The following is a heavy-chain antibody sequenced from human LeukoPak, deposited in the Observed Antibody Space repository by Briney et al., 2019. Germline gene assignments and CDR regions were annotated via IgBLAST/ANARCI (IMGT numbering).Heavy chain of an antibody. CDR1: GGSISSYY. D-gene: IGHD3-22*01. V-gene: IGHV4-59*01. Sequence: PSETLSLTCTVSGGSISSYYWSWIRQPPGKGLEWIGYIYYSGSTNYNPSLKGRVTISVDTSKNQFSLKLSSVTAADTAVYYCAREARYYDSSGYYYDWGQGTLVTVSS. CDR3: AREARYYDSSGYYYD. CDR2: IYYSGST. J-gene: IGHJ4*02.